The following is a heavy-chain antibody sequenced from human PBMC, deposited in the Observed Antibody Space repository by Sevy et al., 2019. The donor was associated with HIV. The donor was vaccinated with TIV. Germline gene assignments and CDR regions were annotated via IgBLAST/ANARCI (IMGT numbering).Heavy chain of an antibody. Sequence: GESLKISCAASGFTFSSYAMSWVRQAPGKGLEWVSAIRGSGGSTYYADSVKGRFTISRDNSKNTLYLQMNGLRAEDTAVYDCAKEGAGDLWFGGPGGKGTTVTVSS. J-gene: IGHJ6*04. CDR3: AKEGAGDLWFGGP. V-gene: IGHV3-23*01. CDR1: GFTFSSYA. D-gene: IGHD3-10*01. CDR2: IRGSGGST.